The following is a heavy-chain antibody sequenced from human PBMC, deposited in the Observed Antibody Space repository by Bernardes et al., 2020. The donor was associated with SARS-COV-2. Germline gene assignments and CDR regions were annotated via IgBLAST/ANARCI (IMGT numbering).Heavy chain of an antibody. J-gene: IGHJ4*02. D-gene: IGHD6-19*01. CDR3: VRGTHASGWSD. CDR1: GDSASTTILA. CDR2: PNNRPKWYN. V-gene: IGHV6-1*01. Sequence: SQTPSLTCAISGDSASTTILASNCTRQSPTSGLGWLGWPNNRPKWYNDYAISVKSRITINPDTTKNQFSLQLNSVSPEDTAVYYWVRGTHASGWSDWGQGTLVTVSS.